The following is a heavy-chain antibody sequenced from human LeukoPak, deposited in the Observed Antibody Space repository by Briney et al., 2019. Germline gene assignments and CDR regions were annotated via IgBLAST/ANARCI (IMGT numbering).Heavy chain of an antibody. J-gene: IGHJ6*02. CDR1: GYTFTSYG. CDR2: ISVYNDHT. Sequence: ASVRVSCKASGYTFTSYGISWVRQAPGQGLEWTGWISVYNDHTNYVQKLQGRVTMTTDTSTSTAYMELRSLRSDDTAVYYCARDRANGMDVWGQGTTVTVSS. V-gene: IGHV1-18*01. CDR3: ARDRANGMDV.